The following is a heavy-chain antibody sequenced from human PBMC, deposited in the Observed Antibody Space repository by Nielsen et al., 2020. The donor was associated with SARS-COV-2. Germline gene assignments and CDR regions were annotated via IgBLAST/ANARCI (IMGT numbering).Heavy chain of an antibody. V-gene: IGHV3-7*01. J-gene: IGHJ5*02. CDR3: ARVSFGVVIIFRSSWFDP. Sequence: GSLKISCAASGFTFSSYWMSWVRQAPGKGLEWVANIKQDGSEKYYVDSVKGRFTISRDNAKNSLYLQMNSLRAEDTAVYYCARVSFGVVIIFRSSWFDPWGQGTLVTVSS. CDR1: GFTFSSYW. D-gene: IGHD3-3*01. CDR2: IKQDGSEK.